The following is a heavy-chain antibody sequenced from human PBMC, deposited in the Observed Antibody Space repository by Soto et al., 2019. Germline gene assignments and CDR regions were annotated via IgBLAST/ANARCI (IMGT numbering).Heavy chain of an antibody. J-gene: IGHJ5*02. CDR1: GFTLSNTG. Sequence: QVQLVECGGGVVQPGRSLRLSCVASGFTLSNTGMHWVRQAPGKGLEWVAMISHDGSNTYYGDSVKGRFTISRDNSWNTLYLQMDTLRPEDTSVYYSAKEWGSSGWFNWFDPWGLRTLVTVSS. CDR2: ISHDGSNT. V-gene: IGHV3-30*18. CDR3: AKEWGSSGWFNWFDP. D-gene: IGHD6-19*01.